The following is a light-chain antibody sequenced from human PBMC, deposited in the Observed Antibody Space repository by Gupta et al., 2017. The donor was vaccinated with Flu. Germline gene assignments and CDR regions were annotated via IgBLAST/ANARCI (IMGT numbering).Light chain of an antibody. CDR1: QSVRSS. CDR2: GAT. Sequence: ATLYVSPGERVTLSCRASQSVRSSLAWYQQRPGQTPRLLIHGATARATGVPARFSGSGSGTEFTLTISSRQTEDFAVYYCQQYSNWPPLTFGQGTKVDIK. CDR3: QQYSNWPPLT. J-gene: IGKJ4*01. V-gene: IGKV3-15*01.